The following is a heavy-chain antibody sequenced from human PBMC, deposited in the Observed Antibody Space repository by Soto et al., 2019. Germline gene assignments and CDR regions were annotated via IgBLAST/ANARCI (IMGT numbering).Heavy chain of an antibody. D-gene: IGHD1-1*01. CDR1: DGSISSYF. J-gene: IGHJ3*02. Sequence: QVQLQESGPGLVKPSETLSLTCSVSDGSISSYFWTWIRQPPGKGLEWMGYVHYSGSTNYTPSLKSRVTMAVDTSNNQFSLKLSSVTAADTAVYYCARMNQLAPKRNAFDIWGQGTMVTVSS. CDR3: ARMNQLAPKRNAFDI. V-gene: IGHV4-59*01. CDR2: VHYSGST.